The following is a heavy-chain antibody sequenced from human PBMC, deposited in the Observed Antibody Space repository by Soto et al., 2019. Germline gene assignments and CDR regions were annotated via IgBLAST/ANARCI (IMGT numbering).Heavy chain of an antibody. D-gene: IGHD3-22*01. CDR3: ARDKTPYYDSSGYNNWFDP. V-gene: IGHV3-21*01. CDR2: ISSSSSYI. Sequence: EVQVVECGGGLVKPGGSLRLSCAASGFTFSSYSMNWVGQAPGKGMEWVSSISSSSSYIYYADSVKGRFTISRDNAKNSLYLQMYSLRPEDTALYYCARDKTPYYDSSGYNNWFDPWGQGTLVTVSS. CDR1: GFTFSSYS. J-gene: IGHJ5*02.